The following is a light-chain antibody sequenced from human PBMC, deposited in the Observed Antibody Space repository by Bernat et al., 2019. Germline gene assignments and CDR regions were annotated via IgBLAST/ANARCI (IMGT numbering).Light chain of an antibody. CDR2: DIS. CDR1: NTDIGNYNY. J-gene: IGLJ2*01. Sequence: QSALTQPASVSGSPGQSITISCTGTNTDIGNYNYVSWYQQHPGKAPKLILYDISNRSSGVSNRFSGSKSANTASLTISGLQAEDEADYYCSSYTSSSTLVVFGGGTKLTVL. V-gene: IGLV2-14*03. CDR3: SSYTSSSTLVV.